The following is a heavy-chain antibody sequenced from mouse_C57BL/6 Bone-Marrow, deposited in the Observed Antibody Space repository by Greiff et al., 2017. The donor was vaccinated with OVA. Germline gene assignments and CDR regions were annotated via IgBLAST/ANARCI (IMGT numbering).Heavy chain of an antibody. V-gene: IGHV5-12*01. CDR1: GFTFSDYY. Sequence: EVKVVESGGGLVQPGGSLKLSCAASGFTFSDYYMYWVRQTPEKRLEWVAYISNGGGSTYYPDTVKGRFTISRDNAKNTLYLQMSRLKSEDTAMYYCARRGDYEYYFDYWGQGTTLTVSS. CDR2: ISNGGGST. D-gene: IGHD2-4*01. J-gene: IGHJ2*01. CDR3: ARRGDYEYYFDY.